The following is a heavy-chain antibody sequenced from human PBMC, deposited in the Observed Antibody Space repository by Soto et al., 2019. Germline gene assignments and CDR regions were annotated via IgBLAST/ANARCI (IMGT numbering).Heavy chain of an antibody. CDR3: AKIAKESAVAGPSYYYYGMDV. CDR2: ISYDGSNK. D-gene: IGHD6-19*01. J-gene: IGHJ6*02. Sequence: GGSLRLSCAASGFTFSSYSMIWVRQAPGKGLEWVAVISYDGSNKYYADSVKGRFTISRDNSKNTLYLQMSSLRAEDTAVYYCAKIAKESAVAGPSYYYYGMDVWGQGTTVTVSS. CDR1: GFTFSSYS. V-gene: IGHV3-30*18.